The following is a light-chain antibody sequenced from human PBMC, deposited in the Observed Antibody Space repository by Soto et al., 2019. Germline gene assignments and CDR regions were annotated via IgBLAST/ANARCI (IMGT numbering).Light chain of an antibody. CDR3: EQYNNWPPWT. CDR2: DAS. CDR1: QSVSNN. V-gene: IGKV3-15*01. Sequence: ILMTQSPATLSVSPGERATLSCRASQSVSNNLAWYQQKPGQAPRLLIYDASTRATGIPARFSGSGSGTAVTHTSNGPQPEDFAVYYCEQYNNWPPWTFGQGTKVEIK. J-gene: IGKJ1*01.